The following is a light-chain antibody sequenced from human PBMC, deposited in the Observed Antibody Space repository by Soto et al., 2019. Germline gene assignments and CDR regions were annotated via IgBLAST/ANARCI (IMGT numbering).Light chain of an antibody. V-gene: IGLV1-51*01. CDR2: DNN. Sequence: QSVLTQPPSVSAAPGQTVTISCSGSSSNIGNNYVSWYQQLPGTAPKLLIYDNNKRPSGIPDRFSGSKSGTSATLGITGLQTGDEADYYCATWDDSLRGVLFGGGTKLTVL. J-gene: IGLJ2*01. CDR1: SSNIGNNY. CDR3: ATWDDSLRGVL.